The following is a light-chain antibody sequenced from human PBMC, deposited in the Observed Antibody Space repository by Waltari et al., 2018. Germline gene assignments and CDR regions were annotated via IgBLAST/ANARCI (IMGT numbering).Light chain of an antibody. CDR1: SLRGNY. CDR2: GKN. CDR3: YSRDSSGDHLRV. J-gene: IGLJ1*01. Sequence: SSELTQDPAVSVALGQTVRITCQGDSLRGNYASWYQQKPGQAPVLVIYGKNNRPSGIPDRFSGSSSGNTASLTITGAQAEDEAEYYCYSRDSSGDHLRVFGAGTKVTVL. V-gene: IGLV3-19*01.